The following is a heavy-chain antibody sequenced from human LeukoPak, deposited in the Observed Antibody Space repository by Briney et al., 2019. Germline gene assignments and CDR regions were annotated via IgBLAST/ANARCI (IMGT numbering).Heavy chain of an antibody. V-gene: IGHV1-46*01. CDR2: INPSGGST. J-gene: IGHJ4*02. CDR3: ARDGSDPTYYYGSGSYYKGYDY. CDR1: GYTFTSYY. D-gene: IGHD3-10*01. Sequence: ASVKVSCKASGYTFTSYYMHWVRQAPGQGLEWMGIINPSGGSTSYAQKFQGRVTMTRDMSTSTVYMELSSLRSEDTAVYYCARDGSDPTYYYGSGSYYKGYDYWGQGTLVTVSS.